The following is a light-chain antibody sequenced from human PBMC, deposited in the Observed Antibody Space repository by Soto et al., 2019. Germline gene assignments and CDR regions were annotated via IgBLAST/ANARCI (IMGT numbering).Light chain of an antibody. J-gene: IGKJ5*01. V-gene: IGKV3-20*01. Sequence: EVVFTQSPCTLAFSAGGRASLSCRASQSVSRRLAWYQQRPGQSPRLLISGASMRASGVPVRFIGSGSGTDFTLTITRLEPEDFAVYYCQQYGGSPITFGLGTRLEI. CDR3: QQYGGSPIT. CDR2: GAS. CDR1: QSVSRR.